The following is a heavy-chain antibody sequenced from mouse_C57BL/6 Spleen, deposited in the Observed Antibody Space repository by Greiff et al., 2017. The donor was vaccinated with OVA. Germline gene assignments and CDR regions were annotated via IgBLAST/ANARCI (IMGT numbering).Heavy chain of an antibody. J-gene: IGHJ2*01. CDR1: GYTFTSYW. CDR3: ARDYYGSSPDY. Sequence: QVQLQQPGAELVKPGASVKLSCKASGYTFTSYWITWVKQRPGQGLEWIGDIYPGSGSTNYNEKFKSKATLTVDTSSSTAYMQLSSLTSEDSAVYYCARDYYGSSPDYWGQGTTLTVSS. V-gene: IGHV1-55*01. CDR2: IYPGSGST. D-gene: IGHD1-1*01.